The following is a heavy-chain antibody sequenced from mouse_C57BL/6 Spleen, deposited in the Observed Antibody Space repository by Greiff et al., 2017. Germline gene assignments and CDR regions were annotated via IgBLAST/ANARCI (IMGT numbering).Heavy chain of an antibody. Sequence: QVQLQQSGAELMKPGASVKLSCKATGYTFTGYWIGWVKQRPGHGLEWIGEILPGSGSTNYNEKFKGKATFTADTSSNTAYMQLSSLTTEDSAIYYCSIYYDYDGEGTWFAYWGQGTLVTVSA. V-gene: IGHV1-9*01. CDR2: ILPGSGST. J-gene: IGHJ3*01. CDR3: SIYYDYDGEGTWFAY. D-gene: IGHD2-4*01. CDR1: GYTFTGYW.